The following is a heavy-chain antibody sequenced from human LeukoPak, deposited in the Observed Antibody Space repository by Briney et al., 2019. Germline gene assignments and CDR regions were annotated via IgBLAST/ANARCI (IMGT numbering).Heavy chain of an antibody. Sequence: PGGSLRLSCAASGFTFSNYAMSWVRQAPGKGLEWVAAITSSGESTNYADSVKGRFTISRDNSKNTLYLQMNSLRAEDTAVYYCACRSGYSYGHFDYWGQGTLVTVSS. D-gene: IGHD5-18*01. J-gene: IGHJ4*02. CDR3: ACRSGYSYGHFDY. CDR2: ITSSGEST. V-gene: IGHV3-23*01. CDR1: GFTFSNYA.